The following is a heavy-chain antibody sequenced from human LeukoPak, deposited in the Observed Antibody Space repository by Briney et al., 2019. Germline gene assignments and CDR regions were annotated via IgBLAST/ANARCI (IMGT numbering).Heavy chain of an antibody. CDR3: ARRERQSANYYYFDY. J-gene: IGHJ4*02. CDR2: ISWDGGST. Sequence: GGSLRLSCAASGFTFDDYTMHWVRHAPGKGLEWVSLISWDGGSTYYADSVRGRFTISRDNAKNSLYLQMNSLRDDDTAVYYCARRERQSANYYYFDYWGQGTLVTVSS. CDR1: GFTFDDYT. V-gene: IGHV3-43*01. D-gene: IGHD4/OR15-4a*01.